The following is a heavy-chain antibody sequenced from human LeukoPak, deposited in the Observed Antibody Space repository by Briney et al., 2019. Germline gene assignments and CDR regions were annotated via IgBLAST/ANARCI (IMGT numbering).Heavy chain of an antibody. CDR3: ARQSCSRAYYYGMDV. J-gene: IGHJ6*02. D-gene: IGHD2-8*01. V-gene: IGHV4-59*08. CDR1: GGSISSYY. CDR2: IYYSGST. Sequence: SETLSLTCTVSGGSISSYYWSWIRQPPGKGLEWIGYIYYSGSTNYNPSLKSRVTISVDTSKNQFSLKLSSVTAADTAVYYCARQSCSRAYYYGMDVWGQGTTVTVSS.